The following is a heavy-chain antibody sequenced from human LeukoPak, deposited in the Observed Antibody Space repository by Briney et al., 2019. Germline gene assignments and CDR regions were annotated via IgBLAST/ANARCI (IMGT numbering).Heavy chain of an antibody. V-gene: IGHV3-23*01. D-gene: IGHD3-22*01. Sequence: GGSLRLSCAASGFTFSSYAMSWVRQAPGKGLEWVSYISGSGGSTHYADSAKGQFTISRDNSKNTLYLQMNSLRAEDTAVYYCAKDRGNYYDAPRFDPWGQGTLVTVSS. CDR1: GFTFSSYA. CDR3: AKDRGNYYDAPRFDP. J-gene: IGHJ5*02. CDR2: ISGSGGST.